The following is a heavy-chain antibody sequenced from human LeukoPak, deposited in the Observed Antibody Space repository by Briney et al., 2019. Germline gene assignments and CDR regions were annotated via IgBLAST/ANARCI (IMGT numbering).Heavy chain of an antibody. CDR2: IYSGGST. CDR1: GFSVSNNY. V-gene: IGHV3-66*01. D-gene: IGHD2-15*01. J-gene: IGHJ1*01. CDR3: ASDSYSPEYFQH. Sequence: QPGGSLRLSCAASGFSVSNNYMSWVRQAPGKGLEWVSVIYSGGSTFYADSVKGRFTISRDNSKNTLYLPMNSLRAEDTAVYYCASDSYSPEYFQHWGQGTLVTVSS.